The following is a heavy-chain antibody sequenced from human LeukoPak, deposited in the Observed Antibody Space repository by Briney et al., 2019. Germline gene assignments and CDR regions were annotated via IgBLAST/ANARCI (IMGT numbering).Heavy chain of an antibody. Sequence: GRSLRLSCTASGFTFGDYAMSWVRQAPGKGLEWVGFIRGKAYGGTTEYAPSVKGRFTISRDDSKNTLYLQMNSLKTEDTAVYYCTTEFYYDSSGYPVDYWGQGTLVTVSS. D-gene: IGHD3-22*01. J-gene: IGHJ4*02. CDR2: IRGKAYGGTT. CDR3: TTEFYYDSSGYPVDY. V-gene: IGHV3-49*04. CDR1: GFTFGDYA.